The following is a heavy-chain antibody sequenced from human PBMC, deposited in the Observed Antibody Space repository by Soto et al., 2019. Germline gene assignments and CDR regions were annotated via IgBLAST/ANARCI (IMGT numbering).Heavy chain of an antibody. D-gene: IGHD3-22*01. J-gene: IGHJ5*01. Sequence: GESLKISCKVSGSTFSKYWIAWVRQKPGKGLEWMGIIYPGDSATRYSPSFQGQVTISADNSIGTASLRWSSLKASDTAMYYCARTYFFDAGPYYSDSWGQGTLVTVSS. CDR3: ARTYFFDAGPYYSDS. CDR1: GSTFSKYW. CDR2: IYPGDSAT. V-gene: IGHV5-51*01.